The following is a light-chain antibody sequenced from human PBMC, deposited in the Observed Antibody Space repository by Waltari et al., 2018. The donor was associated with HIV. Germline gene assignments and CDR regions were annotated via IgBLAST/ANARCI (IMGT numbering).Light chain of an antibody. CDR2: LAS. CDR1: QSLLHRNGYNY. CDR3: MQSLETPV. J-gene: IGKJ3*01. Sequence: DIVMTQFPLSVPVTPGEPASISCRSSQSLLHRNGYNYLDWYLRRPGQSPQLLIYLASYRPSGVPDRFSGSGSGTNFTLKISRVEAEDVGVYYCMQSLETPVFGPGTKVDIK. V-gene: IGKV2-28*01.